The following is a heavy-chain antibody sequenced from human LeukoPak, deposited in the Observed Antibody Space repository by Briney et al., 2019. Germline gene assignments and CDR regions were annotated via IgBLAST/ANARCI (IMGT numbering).Heavy chain of an antibody. V-gene: IGHV3-33*01. J-gene: IGHJ4*02. CDR3: ARDPVTAMVFDY. CDR2: IWYDGSNR. CDR1: GFTFSSSG. D-gene: IGHD2-21*02. Sequence: GNSLRLSCAASGFTFSSSGMHWVRQAPGKGLEWVAVIWYDGSNRYYADPVKGRFTVSRDNSKNTLYLQMNSLRAEDTAVYYCARDPVTAMVFDYWGQGTLVTVSS.